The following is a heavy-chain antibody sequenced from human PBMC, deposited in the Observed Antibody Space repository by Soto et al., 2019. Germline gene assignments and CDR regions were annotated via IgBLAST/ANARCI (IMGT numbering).Heavy chain of an antibody. Sequence: SETLSLTCTVSGGSISSYYWSWIRQPPGKGLEWIGYIYYSGSTNYNPSLKSRVTISVDTSKNQFSLKLSSVTAADTAVYYCARRWGRSFDYWGQGALVTVSS. CDR1: GGSISSYY. D-gene: IGHD2-15*01. J-gene: IGHJ4*02. CDR2: IYYSGST. V-gene: IGHV4-59*08. CDR3: ARRWGRSFDY.